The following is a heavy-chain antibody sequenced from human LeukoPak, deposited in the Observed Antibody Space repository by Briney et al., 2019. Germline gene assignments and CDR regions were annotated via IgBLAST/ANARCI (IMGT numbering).Heavy chain of an antibody. Sequence: SETLSLTCAVSGGSISSGGYSWSWIRQPPGKGLEWIGYIYYSGSTYYNPSLKSRVTISVDTSKNQFSLKLSSVTAADTAVYYCARGLMGGENWGQGTLVTVSS. V-gene: IGHV4-30-2*05. CDR2: IYYSGST. CDR1: GGSISSGGYS. D-gene: IGHD2-21*01. CDR3: ARGLMGGEN. J-gene: IGHJ4*02.